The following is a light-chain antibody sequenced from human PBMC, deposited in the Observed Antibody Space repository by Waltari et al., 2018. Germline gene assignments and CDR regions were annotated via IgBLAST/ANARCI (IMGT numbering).Light chain of an antibody. CDR2: EVS. V-gene: IGLV2-8*01. J-gene: IGLJ1*01. CDR1: SRDVGHYTY. CDR3: SSYAGSNTHYV. Sequence: QSALTQPPSASGSLGQSVTISCPGTSRDVGHYTYVPWYQQHPGKAPKLMISEVSKRPSGVPDRFSGSKSGNTASLTVSGLQPEDEADYYCSSYAGSNTHYVFGTGTKVTVL.